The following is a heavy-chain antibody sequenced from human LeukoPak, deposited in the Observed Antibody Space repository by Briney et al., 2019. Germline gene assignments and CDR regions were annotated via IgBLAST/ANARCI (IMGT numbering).Heavy chain of an antibody. J-gene: IGHJ4*02. D-gene: IGHD4-11*01. CDR3: AREVDDYSNLSFDY. V-gene: IGHV1-3*01. Sequence: GSVKVSCKASGYTFTSYVLHWVRQAPGQRPEWMGWINAGNGNTIYSQKFQGRVTITADESTSTAYMELSSLRSEDTAVYYCAREVDDYSNLSFDYWGQGTLVTVSS. CDR1: GYTFTSYV. CDR2: INAGNGNT.